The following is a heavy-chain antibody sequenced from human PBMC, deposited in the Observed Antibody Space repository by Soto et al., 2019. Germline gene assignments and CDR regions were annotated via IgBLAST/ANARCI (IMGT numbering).Heavy chain of an antibody. V-gene: IGHV3-48*02. CDR3: ARGKMDIVVVVAADSYNWFDP. Sequence: EVQLVESGGGLVQPGGSLRLSCAASGFTFSSYSMNWVRQAPGKGLEWVSYISSSSSTIYYADSVKGRFTISRDKAKNSLYLQMNSLRDEDTAVYYCARGKMDIVVVVAADSYNWFDPWGQGTLVTVSS. J-gene: IGHJ5*02. CDR2: ISSSSSTI. D-gene: IGHD2-15*01. CDR1: GFTFSSYS.